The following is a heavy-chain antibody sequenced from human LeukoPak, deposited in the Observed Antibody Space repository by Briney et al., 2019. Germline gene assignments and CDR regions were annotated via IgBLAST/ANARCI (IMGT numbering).Heavy chain of an antibody. CDR2: IYYSGST. Sequence: SPSETLSLTCTVSGGSISSNNYYWGWIRQPPGKGLEWIGSIYYSGSTYYNPSLKSRVTISVDTSKNQFSLKLSSVTAADTAVYYCASIRGQAYSSSWYYYYYYMDVWGKGTTVTVSS. CDR3: ASIRGQAYSSSWYYYYYYMDV. J-gene: IGHJ6*03. V-gene: IGHV4-39*07. D-gene: IGHD6-6*01. CDR1: GGSISSNNYY.